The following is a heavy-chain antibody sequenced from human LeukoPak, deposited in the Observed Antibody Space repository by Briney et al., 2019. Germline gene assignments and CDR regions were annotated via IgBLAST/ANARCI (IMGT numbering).Heavy chain of an antibody. J-gene: IGHJ2*01. CDR1: GFTFSSYA. V-gene: IGHV4-59*01. Sequence: PGGSLRLSCAASGFTFSSYAMSWIRQPPGKGLEWIGYIYYSGSTNYNPSLKSRVTISVDTSKNQFSLKLSSVTAADTAVYYCARVLWFGESHFYFDLWGRGTLVTVSS. CDR2: IYYSGST. D-gene: IGHD3-10*01. CDR3: ARVLWFGESHFYFDL.